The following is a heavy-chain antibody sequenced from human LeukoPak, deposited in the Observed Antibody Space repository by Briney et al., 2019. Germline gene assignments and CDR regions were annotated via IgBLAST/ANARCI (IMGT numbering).Heavy chain of an antibody. J-gene: IGHJ6*02. CDR1: GGSISSYY. D-gene: IGHD3-10*01. V-gene: IGHV4-59*01. Sequence: SETLSLTCTVSGGSISSYYWSWIRQPPGKGLEWIGYIYYSGSTNYNPSLKRRVTISVDTSKNQFSLKLSSVTAADTAVYYCARSGITMVRGVIIPTYYYYGMDVWGQGTTVTVSS. CDR3: ARSGITMVRGVIIPTYYYYGMDV. CDR2: IYYSGST.